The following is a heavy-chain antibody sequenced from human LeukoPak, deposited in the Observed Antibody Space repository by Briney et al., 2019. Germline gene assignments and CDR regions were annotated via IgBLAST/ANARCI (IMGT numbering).Heavy chain of an antibody. CDR3: ARDGVAARPRVDY. D-gene: IGHD6-6*01. Sequence: GGSLRLSCVASGFTFSSYWMSWVRQAPGKGLEWVANIKQDGSEKYYVDSVKGRFTISRDNAKNSLYLQMNSLRAEDTAVYYCARDGVAARPRVDYWGQGTLVTVSS. CDR2: IKQDGSEK. CDR1: GFTFSSYW. V-gene: IGHV3-7*01. J-gene: IGHJ4*02.